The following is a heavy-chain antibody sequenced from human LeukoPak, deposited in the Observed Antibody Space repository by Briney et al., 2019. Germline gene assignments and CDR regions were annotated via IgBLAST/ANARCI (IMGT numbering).Heavy chain of an antibody. CDR3: AKDQSFYGDFPGGYDY. V-gene: IGHV3-23*01. D-gene: IGHD4-17*01. J-gene: IGHJ4*02. CDR1: GFTFSSYA. CDR2: ISGSGGST. Sequence: GASLRLSCAASGFTFSSYAMSWVRQAPGRGLEWVSAISGSGGSTYYADSVKGRFTISRDNSKNTLYLQMSSLRAEDTAVYYCAKDQSFYGDFPGGYDYWGQGTLVTVSS.